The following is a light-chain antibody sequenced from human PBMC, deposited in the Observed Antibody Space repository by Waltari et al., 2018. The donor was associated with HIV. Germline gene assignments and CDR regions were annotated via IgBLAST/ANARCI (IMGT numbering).Light chain of an antibody. J-gene: IGLJ2*01. CDR3: SSYGGSNNHVV. V-gene: IGLV2-8*01. CDR2: EVS. CDR1: SSDVGGYNY. Sequence: QSALTQPPSASGSPGQSVTISCTGTSSDVGGYNYVSWYQQHPGKAPNLMIYEVSKRPSGVPDRFSGSKSGNTASLTVSGLQAEDEADYYCSSYGGSNNHVVFGGGTKLTVL.